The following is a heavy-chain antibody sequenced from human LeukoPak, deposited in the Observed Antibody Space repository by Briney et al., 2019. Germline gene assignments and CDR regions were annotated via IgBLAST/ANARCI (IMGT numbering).Heavy chain of an antibody. CDR3: ASHHFQRGYSGYRDYGDYGYYFDY. CDR2: IYYSGST. Sequence: PSETLSLTCTVSGGSISSYYWSWIRQPPGKGLEWIGYIYYSGSTNYNPSLKSRLTISVDTSKNQFSLKLSSVTAADTAVYYCASHHFQRGYSGYRDYGDYGYYFDYWGQGTLVTVSS. J-gene: IGHJ4*02. D-gene: IGHD5-12*01. CDR1: GGSISSYY. V-gene: IGHV4-59*01.